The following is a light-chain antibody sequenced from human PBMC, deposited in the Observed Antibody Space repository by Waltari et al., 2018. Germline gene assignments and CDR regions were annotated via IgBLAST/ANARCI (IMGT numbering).Light chain of an antibody. V-gene: IGKV1-5*03. CDR3: QNYHIRKA. J-gene: IGKJ2*01. CDR2: KAS. CDR1: QSISSW. Sequence: DIQMTQSPSTLSASVGDRVTITCRASQSISSWLAWYQQKPGKAPKLLIYKASSLESGVPSRFSGSGSGTDFTLVIDSLQPDDFATYYCQNYHIRKAFGQGTNVEIK.